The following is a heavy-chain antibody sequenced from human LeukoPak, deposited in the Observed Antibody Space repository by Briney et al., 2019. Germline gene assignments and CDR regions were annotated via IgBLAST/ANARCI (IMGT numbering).Heavy chain of an antibody. J-gene: IGHJ3*01. CDR1: GGSLSGHY. V-gene: IGHV4-34*01. CDR3: AREPVPQDYGDTVNAYDL. D-gene: IGHD4-17*01. Sequence: NPSETLSLTCAVYGGSLSGHYWSWVRQSPGKGLEWIGDIHHDGRTKYSPSLKSRVSILLDTSKNEASLRLTPVTAADMALYFCAREPVPQDYGDTVNAYDLWGQGTMVIVSS. CDR2: IHHDGRT.